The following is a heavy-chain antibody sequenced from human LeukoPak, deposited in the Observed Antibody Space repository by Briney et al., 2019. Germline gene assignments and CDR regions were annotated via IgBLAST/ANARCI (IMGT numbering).Heavy chain of an antibody. J-gene: IGHJ4*02. CDR1: GYTFTIYD. CDR2: INPNSGNR. CDR3: ARANGDLDY. V-gene: IGHV1-8*03. Sequence: ASVNVSCKASGYTFTIYDINWVRQAPGQGLEWMGWINPNSGNRGYAQKFQGRVTITRDTSINTAYLELSSLRSDDTAVYYCARANGDLDYWGQGTLVTVSS. D-gene: IGHD4-17*01.